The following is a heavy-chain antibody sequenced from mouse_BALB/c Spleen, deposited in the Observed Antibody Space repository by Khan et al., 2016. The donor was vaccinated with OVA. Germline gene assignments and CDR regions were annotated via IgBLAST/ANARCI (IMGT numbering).Heavy chain of an antibody. CDR1: GYSFTGYF. D-gene: IGHD1-1*01. V-gene: IGHV1-20*02. CDR3: TRIYRSDFDY. Sequence: EVQLQQSGPELVRPGASVKISCKASGYSFTGYFMNWVMQSHGKSLEWIGRINPHIGETFYNQRFKDKATLTVDESSNKAHMELRSLASEDSAVYYCTRIYRSDFDYWGQGTTLTVSS. J-gene: IGHJ2*01. CDR2: INPHIGET.